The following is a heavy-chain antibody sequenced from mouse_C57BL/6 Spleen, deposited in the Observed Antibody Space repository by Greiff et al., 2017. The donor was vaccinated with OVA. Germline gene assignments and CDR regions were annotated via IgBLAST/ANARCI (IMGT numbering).Heavy chain of an antibody. CDR1: GYTFTSYW. CDR2: IDPSDSYT. Sequence: VQLQQPGAELVKPGASVKLSCKASGYTFTSYWMQWVKQRPGQGLEWIGEIDPSDSYTNYNQKFKGKATLTVDTSSSTAYMQLSSLTSEDSAVYCCARREDVWGTVTTVTVSS. V-gene: IGHV1-50*01. J-gene: IGHJ1*03. CDR3: ARREDV.